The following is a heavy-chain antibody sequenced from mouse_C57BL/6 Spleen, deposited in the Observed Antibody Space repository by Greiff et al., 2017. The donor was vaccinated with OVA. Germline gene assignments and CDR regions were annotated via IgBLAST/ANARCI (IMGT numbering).Heavy chain of an antibody. V-gene: IGHV1-15*01. Sequence: VQLQQSGAELVRPGASVTLSCKASGYTFTDYEMHWVKQTPVHGLEWIGAIDPETGGTAYNQKFKGKAILTADKSSSTAYMELRSLTSEDSAVYYCTRKLWFAYWGQGTLVTVSA. J-gene: IGHJ3*01. CDR1: GYTFTDYE. CDR3: TRKLWFAY. CDR2: IDPETGGT.